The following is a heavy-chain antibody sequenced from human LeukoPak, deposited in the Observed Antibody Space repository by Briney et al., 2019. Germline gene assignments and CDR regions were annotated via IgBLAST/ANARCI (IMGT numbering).Heavy chain of an antibody. CDR2: ISGSGGST. CDR1: GFTFSSYG. Sequence: QTGGSLRLSCAASGFTFSSYGMSWVRQAPGKGLEWVSAISGSGGSTYYADSVKGRFTISRDNSKDTLYLQMNSLRAEDTAVYYCAKIYRLGELSDPPTNWGQGTLVTVSS. V-gene: IGHV3-23*01. CDR3: AKIYRLGELSDPPTN. J-gene: IGHJ4*02. D-gene: IGHD3-16*02.